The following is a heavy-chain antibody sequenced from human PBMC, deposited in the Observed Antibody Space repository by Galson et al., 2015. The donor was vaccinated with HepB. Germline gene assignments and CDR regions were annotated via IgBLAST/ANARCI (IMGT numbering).Heavy chain of an antibody. V-gene: IGHV4-34*01. J-gene: IGHJ5*02. Sequence: ETLSLTCAVYGGSFSTYYWSWIRQPPGKGLEWIGEINHSGSTNYNPSLKSRVTISVTSKNRFSLKLSSVTAADAAVYYCARAVYYDFWNGFGPWGQGTLVTVSS. CDR1: GGSFSTYY. CDR3: ARAVYYDFWNGFGP. CDR2: INHSGST. D-gene: IGHD3-3*01.